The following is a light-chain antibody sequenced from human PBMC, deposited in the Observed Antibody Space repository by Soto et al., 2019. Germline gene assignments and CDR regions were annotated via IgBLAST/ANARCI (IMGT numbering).Light chain of an antibody. J-gene: IGLJ2*01. V-gene: IGLV2-23*01. CDR1: SGDVGSYNL. Sequence: QSVLTQPASVSGSPGQSITISCTGTSGDVGSYNLVSWYQHHPGKAPKLMIYEGSKRPSGVSNRFSGSKSGNTASLTISGLQAEDEADYYCCSSAGSVLFGGGTKLTVL. CDR3: CSSAGSVL. CDR2: EGS.